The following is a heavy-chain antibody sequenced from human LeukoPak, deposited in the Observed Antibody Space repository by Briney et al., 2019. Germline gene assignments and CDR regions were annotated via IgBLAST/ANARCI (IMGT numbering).Heavy chain of an antibody. CDR3: AYDFWSGPSDY. V-gene: IGHV3-30-3*01. D-gene: IGHD3-3*01. J-gene: IGHJ4*02. CDR1: GFTFSSYA. CDR2: ISYDGSNK. Sequence: PGGSLRLSCAASGFTFSSYAMHWVRQAPGKGLEWVAVISYDGSNKYYADSVKGRFTISRDNSKNTLYLQMNSLRAEDTAVYYCAYDFWSGPSDYWGQGTLVTVSS.